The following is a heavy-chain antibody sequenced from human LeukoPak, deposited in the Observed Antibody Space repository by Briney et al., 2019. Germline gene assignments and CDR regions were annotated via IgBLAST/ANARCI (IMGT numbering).Heavy chain of an antibody. J-gene: IGHJ3*02. V-gene: IGHV3-21*01. CDR2: ISSSSSYI. CDR3: ARDGSYSGSWSRDAFDI. CDR1: GFTFSSYT. Sequence: PGGSLRLSCAASGFTFSSYTMNWVRQAPGKGLEWVSSISSSSSYIYYADSVKGRFTISRDNAKNSLYLQMNSLRAEDTAVYYCARDGSYSGSWSRDAFDIWGQGTMVTVSS. D-gene: IGHD6-13*01.